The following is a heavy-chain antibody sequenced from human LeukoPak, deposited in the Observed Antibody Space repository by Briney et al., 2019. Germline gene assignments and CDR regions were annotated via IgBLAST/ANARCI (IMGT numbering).Heavy chain of an antibody. V-gene: IGHV4-28*03. CDR2: VYYSGST. CDR1: GYPISSGNW. J-gene: IGHJ4*02. CDR3: AKDYVSGDGYWDFDY. Sequence: SETLSLTCAVSGYPISSGNWWGWIRQPPGKGLEWIGYVYYSGSTYYNSSLKSRVTMSADTSKNQFSLKLRSVTAVDTAVYYCAKDYVSGDGYWDFDYWGQGTLVTVSS. D-gene: IGHD5-24*01.